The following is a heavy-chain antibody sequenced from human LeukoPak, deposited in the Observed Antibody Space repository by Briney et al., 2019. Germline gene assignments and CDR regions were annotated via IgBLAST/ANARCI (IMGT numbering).Heavy chain of an antibody. CDR3: ARDLSRLKVVPAATNWFVP. Sequence: ASVKVSCKASGYTFTGYYLHWVRQAPGQGLEWMGRINPNSGGTNYAQKFQVRVTMTRDTSISTAYMELSRLRCDGTAVYYCARDLSRLKVVPAATNWFVPWGQGALVTVSS. J-gene: IGHJ5*02. D-gene: IGHD2-2*01. V-gene: IGHV1-2*06. CDR2: INPNSGGT. CDR1: GYTFTGYY.